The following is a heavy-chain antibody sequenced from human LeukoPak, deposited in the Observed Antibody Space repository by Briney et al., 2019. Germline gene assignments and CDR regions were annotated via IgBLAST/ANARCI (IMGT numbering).Heavy chain of an antibody. CDR1: GGSISSYY. V-gene: IGHV4-59*01. J-gene: IGHJ3*02. D-gene: IGHD5-18*01. Sequence: SETLSLTCTVSGGSISSYYWSWSRQPPGKGLEWIGYIYYSGSTNYNPSLKSRVTISVDTSKNQFSLKLSSVTAADTAVYYCARDPGYSYGSDAFDIWGQGTMVTVSS. CDR2: IYYSGST. CDR3: ARDPGYSYGSDAFDI.